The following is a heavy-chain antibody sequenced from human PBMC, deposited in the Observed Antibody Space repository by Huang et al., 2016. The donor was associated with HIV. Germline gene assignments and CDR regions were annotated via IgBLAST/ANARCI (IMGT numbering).Heavy chain of an antibody. D-gene: IGHD3-22*01. V-gene: IGHV3-48*01. CDR2: ISKTSGAA. CDR3: VRDSSSGLQLRY. Sequence: EVQLVESGGGLAQPGGSLRLSCVASGYTFSTYSMNWVGQATGKGREVAAYISKTSGAASYAESVKGRFTVSRDNVKNSLYLQMNRLGVEDTAMYYCVRDSSSGLQLRYWGQGALVIVS. CDR1: GYTFSTYS. J-gene: IGHJ4*02.